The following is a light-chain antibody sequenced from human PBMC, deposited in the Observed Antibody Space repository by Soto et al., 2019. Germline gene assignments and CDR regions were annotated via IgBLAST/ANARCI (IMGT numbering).Light chain of an antibody. CDR3: QQYNSWPRT. CDR1: QSVSIL. J-gene: IGKJ1*01. Sequence: EIVMTQSPATLSVSAGERATLSWRASQSVSILLAWYQQKPGQAPRLLVYGASTRATGVPARFSGSGYGTEFNLIISSLQSEDFAVYYCQQYNSWPRTFGQGTKVDIK. V-gene: IGKV3-15*01. CDR2: GAS.